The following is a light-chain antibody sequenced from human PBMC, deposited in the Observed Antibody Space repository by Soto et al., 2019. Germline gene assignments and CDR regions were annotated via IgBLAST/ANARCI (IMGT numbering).Light chain of an antibody. J-gene: IGKJ5*01. CDR1: QSVAGAY. V-gene: IGKV3-20*01. Sequence: DIVMTQSPGNLSLPPWARATLSCRASQSVAGAYVAWYQQRPGQAHRLLISEASSRATGIPDRFSGSGSGTDFTLTIDRLEPEEFAMYYCKKHGSSPITVGNGTRLEIK. CDR2: EAS. CDR3: KKHGSSPIT.